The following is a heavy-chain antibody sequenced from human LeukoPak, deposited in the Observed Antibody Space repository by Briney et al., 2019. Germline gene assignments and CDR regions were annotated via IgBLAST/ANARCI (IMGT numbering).Heavy chain of an antibody. D-gene: IGHD3-10*01. V-gene: IGHV3-23*01. CDR3: AKRRSPMVRGVNVDY. CDR1: GFTFNYYG. Sequence: GGSLRLSCEASGFTFNYYGMTWVRQAPGKGLEWVSSISGSGGSTNYADSVKGRFTISRDNSKNTLYLQMNSLRAEDTAVYYCAKRRSPMVRGVNVDYWGQGTLVTVSS. J-gene: IGHJ4*02. CDR2: ISGSGGST.